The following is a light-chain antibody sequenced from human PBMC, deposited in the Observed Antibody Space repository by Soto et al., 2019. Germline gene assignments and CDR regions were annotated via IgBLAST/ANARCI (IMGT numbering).Light chain of an antibody. V-gene: IGKV3-11*01. CDR2: DAS. Sequence: EIVLTQSPATLSLSPGERATLSCRASQSVSSYLAWYQQKPGQAPRLLIYDASNSATGIPARFSGSGSGTDFTLATSSLEPEDFAVYYCQQRSDWPWTFGQGTKAEI. J-gene: IGKJ1*01. CDR1: QSVSSY. CDR3: QQRSDWPWT.